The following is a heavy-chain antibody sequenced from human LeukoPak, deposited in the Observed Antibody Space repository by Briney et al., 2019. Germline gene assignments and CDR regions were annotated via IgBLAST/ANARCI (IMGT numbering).Heavy chain of an antibody. CDR2: MNPNSGNT. D-gene: IGHD2-2*01. V-gene: IGHV1-8*03. CDR1: GYTFTSYD. CDR3: ARGARYCSSTSCPYTLDY. Sequence: ASVKVSCKASGYTFTSYDINWVRQATGQGLEWMGWMNPNSGNTGYAQKFQGRVTITRNTSISTAYMELSSLRSEDTAVYYCARGARYCSSTSCPYTLDYWGQGTLVTVSS. J-gene: IGHJ4*02.